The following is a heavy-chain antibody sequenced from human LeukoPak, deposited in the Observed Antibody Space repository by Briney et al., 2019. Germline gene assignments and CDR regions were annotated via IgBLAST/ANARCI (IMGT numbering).Heavy chain of an antibody. J-gene: IGHJ4*02. Sequence: ASVKVSCKASGYTFTSYGISWVRQAPGQGLEWMGWISAYNGNTNYAQKLQGRVTMTTDTSTSTAYMEPRSLRSDDTAVYYCARGRNRYYYDSSGYPLDYWGQGTLVTVSS. CDR3: ARGRNRYYYDSSGYPLDY. CDR2: ISAYNGNT. D-gene: IGHD3-22*01. CDR1: GYTFTSYG. V-gene: IGHV1-18*01.